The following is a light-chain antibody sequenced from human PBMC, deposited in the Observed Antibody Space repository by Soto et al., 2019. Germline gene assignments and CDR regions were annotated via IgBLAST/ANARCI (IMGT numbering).Light chain of an antibody. CDR3: QPCDTFST. J-gene: IGKJ1*01. CDR1: QTINNW. V-gene: IGKV1-5*01. CDR2: EAS. Sequence: IQKTQSPSTLSASLGDRVAITCRASQTINNWLAWYRQKPGKAPKLLISEASRLESGAPSRFNGSGYGTEFTLTFSSLPPDDFATYYCQPCDTFSTFCQVPKVDI.